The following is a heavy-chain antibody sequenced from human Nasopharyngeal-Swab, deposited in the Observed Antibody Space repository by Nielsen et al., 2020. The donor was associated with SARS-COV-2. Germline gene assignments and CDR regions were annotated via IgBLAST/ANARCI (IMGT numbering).Heavy chain of an antibody. J-gene: IGHJ4*02. CDR3: TREGKDYYDSSGYSHFDY. CDR1: GFTFGDYA. V-gene: IGHV3-49*03. D-gene: IGHD3-22*01. CDR2: IRSKAYGGTT. Sequence: GESLKISCTASGFTFGDYAMNWFRQAPGKGLEWVGFIRSKAYGGTTEHAASVKGRFTISRDDSKSIAYLQMNSLKTEDTAVYYCTREGKDYYDSSGYSHFDYWGQGTLVTVSS.